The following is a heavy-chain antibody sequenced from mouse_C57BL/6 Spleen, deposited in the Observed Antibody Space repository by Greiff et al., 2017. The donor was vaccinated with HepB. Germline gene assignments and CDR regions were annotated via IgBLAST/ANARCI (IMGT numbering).Heavy chain of an antibody. CDR3: AREGDLYDDYVDY. V-gene: IGHV1-64*01. J-gene: IGHJ2*01. CDR1: GYTFTSYW. D-gene: IGHD2-4*01. CDR2: IHPNSGST. Sequence: QVQLQQPGAELVKPGASVKLSCKASGYTFTSYWMHWVKQRPGQGLEWIGMIHPNSGSTNYNEKFKSKATLTVDKSSSTAYMQLSSLTSEDSAVYYCAREGDLYDDYVDYWGQGTTLTVSS.